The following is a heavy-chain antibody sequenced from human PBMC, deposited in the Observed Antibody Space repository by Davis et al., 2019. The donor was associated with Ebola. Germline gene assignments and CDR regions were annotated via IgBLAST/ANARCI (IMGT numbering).Heavy chain of an antibody. D-gene: IGHD7-27*01. J-gene: IGHJ4*02. CDR2: IRYDGSNK. V-gene: IGHV3-30*02. CDR3: ATGDALTFDY. CDR1: GFTFSSYG. Sequence: GGSLRLSCAASGFTFSSYGMHWVRQAPGKGLEWVAFIRYDGSNKYYADSVKGRFTISRDNSKNTLYLQMNSLRAEDTAVYYCATGDALTFDYWGQGTLVTVSS.